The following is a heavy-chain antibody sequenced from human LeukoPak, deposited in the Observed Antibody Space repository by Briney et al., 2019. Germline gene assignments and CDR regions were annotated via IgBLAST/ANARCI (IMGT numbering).Heavy chain of an antibody. CDR2: FDPEDGET. CDR3: ATRVLDPTSTIFGVVIRNAFDI. J-gene: IGHJ3*02. V-gene: IGHV1-24*01. D-gene: IGHD3-3*01. Sequence: ASVKVSCKVSGYTLTELSMHWVRQAPGKGLEWMGGFDPEDGETIYAQKFQGRVTMTEDTSTDTAYMELSSLRSEDTAVYYCATRVLDPTSTIFGVVIRNAFDIWGQGTMVTVSS. CDR1: GYTLTELS.